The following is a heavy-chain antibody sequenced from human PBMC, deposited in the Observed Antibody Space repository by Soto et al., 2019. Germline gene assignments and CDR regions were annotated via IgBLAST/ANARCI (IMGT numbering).Heavy chain of an antibody. CDR1: GYTFTSYA. CDR3: ARSRGYGDFDY. Sequence: ASVKVSCKASGYTFTSYAMHWVRQAPGQRLEWIGWTNAGNGNTKYSQKFQGRVTITRDTSASTAYMELSSLRSEDTAVYYCARSRGYGDFDYWGQGTLVTVAS. J-gene: IGHJ4*02. CDR2: TNAGNGNT. V-gene: IGHV1-3*01. D-gene: IGHD5-12*01.